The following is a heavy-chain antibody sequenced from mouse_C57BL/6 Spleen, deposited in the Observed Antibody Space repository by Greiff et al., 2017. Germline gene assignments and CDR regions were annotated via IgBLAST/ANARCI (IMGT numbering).Heavy chain of an antibody. CDR2: INPNNGGT. CDR1: GYTFTDYN. V-gene: IGHV1-18*01. CDR3: GRTGRAMDY. J-gene: IGHJ4*01. Sequence: EVQLQQSGPELVKPGASVKIPCTASGYTFTDYNMDWVKQSHGKSLEWIGDINPNNGGTIYNQKFKGKATLTGDKSSSTAYMELRSLTSEDTAVYYCGRTGRAMDYWGQGTSVTVSS. D-gene: IGHD4-1*01.